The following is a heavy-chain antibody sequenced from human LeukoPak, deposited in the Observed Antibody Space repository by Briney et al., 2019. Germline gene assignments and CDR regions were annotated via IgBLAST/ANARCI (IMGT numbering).Heavy chain of an antibody. CDR2: ISYDGSNK. D-gene: IGHD2-2*01. CDR3: ASFLKVVPAATIPPVAFDI. V-gene: IGHV3-30-3*01. Sequence: PGGSLRLSCAASGFTFSSYAMHWVRQAPGKGLEWVAVISYDGSNKYYADSVKGRFTISRDNSKNTLYLQMNSLRAEDTAVYYCASFLKVVPAATIPPVAFDIWGQGTMVTVSS. CDR1: GFTFSSYA. J-gene: IGHJ3*02.